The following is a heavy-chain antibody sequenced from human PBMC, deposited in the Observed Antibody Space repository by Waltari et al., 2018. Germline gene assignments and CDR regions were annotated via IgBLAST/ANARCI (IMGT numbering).Heavy chain of an antibody. Sequence: QVQLVESGGGVVQPGKSLRLSCSASGFTFRMYAIHWVRQAPGKGLEWVAISSHDGTKKPLADSVSGRFTLSRDNSKNTVHLQMNSLSAEDTAVYYCAKSTGILTTYADYWGQGTLVAVSS. CDR2: SSHDGTKK. V-gene: IGHV3-30*18. CDR3: AKSTGILTTYADY. D-gene: IGHD3-9*01. CDR1: GFTFRMYA. J-gene: IGHJ4*02.